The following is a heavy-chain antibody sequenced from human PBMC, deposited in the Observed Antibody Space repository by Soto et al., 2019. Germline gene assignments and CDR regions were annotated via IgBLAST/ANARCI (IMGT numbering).Heavy chain of an antibody. Sequence: GGSLRLSCAASGFTFSSYSMNWVRQAPGKGLEWVSSISTSGYIYYADSVKGRFTISRDNAKNSLYLQMNSLRAEDTAVYYCARDSSGWLIDYWGQGTLVTVSS. CDR2: ISTSGYI. CDR3: ARDSSGWLIDY. CDR1: GFTFSSYS. J-gene: IGHJ4*02. D-gene: IGHD6-19*01. V-gene: IGHV3-21*01.